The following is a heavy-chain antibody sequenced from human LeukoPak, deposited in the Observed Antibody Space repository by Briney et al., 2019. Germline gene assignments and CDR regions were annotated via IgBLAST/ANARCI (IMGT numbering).Heavy chain of an antibody. Sequence: PGGSLRLSCAASGFTFRSYWMQWVRQPPGKGLVWVSRIKSDGSRTSYADSVKGRFTISRDNAKNTLYLQMNSLRVEDTAVYYCARVDGAMGSLDYWGQGMLVTVSS. V-gene: IGHV3-74*01. J-gene: IGHJ4*02. D-gene: IGHD5-18*01. CDR2: IKSDGSRT. CDR3: ARVDGAMGSLDY. CDR1: GFTFRSYW.